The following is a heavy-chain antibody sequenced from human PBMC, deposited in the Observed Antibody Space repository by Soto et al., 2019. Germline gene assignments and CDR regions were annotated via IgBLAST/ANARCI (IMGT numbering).Heavy chain of an antibody. CDR1: GLTFSDRY. D-gene: IGHD4-17*01. V-gene: IGHV3-72*01. CDR3: TTVTTVDYYFDY. Sequence: GGSLRLSCAASGLTFSDRYMDWVRQAPGKGLEWVGRIRKKTNSYTTEYAASVKGRFIISRDDLTNSLYLQMSSLKTEDTAVYYCTTVTTVDYYFDYWGQGTLVTVSS. CDR2: IRKKTNSYTT. J-gene: IGHJ4*02.